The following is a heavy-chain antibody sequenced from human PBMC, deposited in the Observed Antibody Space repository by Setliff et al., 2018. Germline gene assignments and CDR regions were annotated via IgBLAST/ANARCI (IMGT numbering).Heavy chain of an antibody. D-gene: IGHD1-26*01. J-gene: IGHJ6*02. CDR1: GYTFTGYY. Sequence: ASVKVSCKASGYTFTGYYMHWVRQAPGQGLEWMGWINPNSGGTHYAQKFQGRVTMTRDTSISTAYMELSRLRSDDTAVYYCARDRGVGATSYYYYYGMDVWGQGTTVTVSS. CDR2: INPNSGGT. V-gene: IGHV1-2*02. CDR3: ARDRGVGATSYYYYYGMDV.